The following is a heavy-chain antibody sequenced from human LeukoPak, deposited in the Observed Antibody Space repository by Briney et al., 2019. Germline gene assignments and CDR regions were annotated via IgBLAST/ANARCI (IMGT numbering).Heavy chain of an antibody. CDR3: ARGGSGYRAFDI. V-gene: IGHV1-8*01. CDR1: GDTFTSYD. Sequence: ASVKVSCKASGDTFTSYDIKWVRQAPGQGLEWMGWMNPNSGNTGYAQKFQGRVTMTRNTSISTAYMELSSLRSEDTAVYYCARGGSGYRAFDIWGQGTMVTVSS. D-gene: IGHD3-22*01. J-gene: IGHJ3*02. CDR2: MNPNSGNT.